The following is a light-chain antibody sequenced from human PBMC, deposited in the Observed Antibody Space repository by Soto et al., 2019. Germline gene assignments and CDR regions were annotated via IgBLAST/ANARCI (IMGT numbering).Light chain of an antibody. Sequence: QSVLTQPPSASGTPGQRVTISCSGSHSNIGGNFVYWHRQVSGTAPKLLIYRDNQRLSGVPDRFSGSKTGTSAFLVISGLQSEDDGEYYCASWDDSLSGRVFGRGTKLTVL. CDR3: ASWDDSLSGRV. CDR2: RDN. CDR1: HSNIGGNF. J-gene: IGLJ3*02. V-gene: IGLV1-47*01.